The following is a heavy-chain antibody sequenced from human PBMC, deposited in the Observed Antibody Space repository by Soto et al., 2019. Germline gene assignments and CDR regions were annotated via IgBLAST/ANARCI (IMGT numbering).Heavy chain of an antibody. CDR1: GGSISSGDYY. D-gene: IGHD3-10*01. V-gene: IGHV4-30-4*01. J-gene: IGHJ4*02. CDR3: ARAYYYGSGPPKFDY. Sequence: SETLSLTCTVSGGSISSGDYYWSWIRQPPGKGLEWIGYIYYSGSTYYNPSLKSRVTISVDTSKNQFSLKLSSVTAADTAVYYCARAYYYGSGPPKFDYWGQGTLVTVSS. CDR2: IYYSGST.